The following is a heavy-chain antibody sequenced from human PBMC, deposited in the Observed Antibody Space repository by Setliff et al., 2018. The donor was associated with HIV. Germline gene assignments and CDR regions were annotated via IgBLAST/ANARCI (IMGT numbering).Heavy chain of an antibody. CDR3: ARARPPMEGWGDYFDS. V-gene: IGHV4-34*11. J-gene: IGHJ4*02. CDR1: GVSFSGYS. Sequence: SETLSLTCAVYGVSFSGYSWSWIRQPPGKGLEWIGYVYYDGTTSYSPSLKSRVPIPVDTSKNHFSRHLPSVTAADTAVYFCARARPPMEGWGDYFDSWGQGTLVTVSS. D-gene: IGHD3-3*01. CDR2: VYYDGTT.